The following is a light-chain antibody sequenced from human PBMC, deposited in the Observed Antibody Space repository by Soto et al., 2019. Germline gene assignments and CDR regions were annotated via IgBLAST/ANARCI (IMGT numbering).Light chain of an antibody. CDR2: AAS. V-gene: IGKV1-39*01. CDR1: QSISSY. J-gene: IGKJ1*01. Sequence: DIQMTQSPSSLSASVGDRVTITCRASQSISSYWNWYQQKPGKAPKLLIYAASSLPNGVPSRLSGSGYGTDFTLTLSSLQPEDFATYYRQQSYSTRPFGQGTKVEIK. CDR3: QQSYSTRP.